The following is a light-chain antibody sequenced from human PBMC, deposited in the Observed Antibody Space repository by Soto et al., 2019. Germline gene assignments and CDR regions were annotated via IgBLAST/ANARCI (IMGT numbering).Light chain of an antibody. J-gene: IGLJ2*01. CDR2: LSSDGSH. CDR1: SGHSSYA. Sequence: QLVLTQSPSASASLGASVKLTCTLSSGHSSYAIAWHQQQPEKGPRYLMKLSSDGSHSKGDGIPDRFSGSSSGAERYLTISSRQSEDEADYYCQTWDTGARVVLGGGTKLTV. V-gene: IGLV4-69*01. CDR3: QTWDTGARVV.